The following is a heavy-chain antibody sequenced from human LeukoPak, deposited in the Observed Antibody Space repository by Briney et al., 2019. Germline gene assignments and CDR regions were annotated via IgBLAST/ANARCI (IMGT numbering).Heavy chain of an antibody. J-gene: IGHJ4*02. V-gene: IGHV3-7*01. CDR2: INPNGSNM. CDR1: GFSFSSYW. D-gene: IGHD3-3*01. CDR3: VSGFLQWLY. Sequence: GGSLRLSCAASGFSFSSYWMSWVRQAPGKGLEWVANINPNGSNMLYVDSVKGRFTISRDNAKNSLYLQMNNLRAEDTAVYFCVSGFLQWLYWGQGTLVTVSS.